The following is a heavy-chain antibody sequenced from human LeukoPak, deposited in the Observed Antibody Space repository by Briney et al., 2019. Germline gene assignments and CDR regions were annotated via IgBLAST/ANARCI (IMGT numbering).Heavy chain of an antibody. Sequence: ASVKVSCKASGYTFIGYYVHWVRQAPGQGLEWMGWINSKSGGTNCAQKFQGRVAMTRDTSISTAYMELSRLRSGDTAVYYCARGGDYYDSSGYYDDAFDIWGQGTMVTVSS. D-gene: IGHD3-22*01. V-gene: IGHV1-2*02. J-gene: IGHJ3*02. CDR3: ARGGDYYDSSGYYDDAFDI. CDR2: INSKSGGT. CDR1: GYTFIGYY.